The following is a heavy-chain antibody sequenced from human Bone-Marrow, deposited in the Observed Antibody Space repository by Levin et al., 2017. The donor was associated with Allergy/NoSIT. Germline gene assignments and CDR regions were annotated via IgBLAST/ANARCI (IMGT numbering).Heavy chain of an antibody. V-gene: IGHV3-33*01. Sequence: GGSLRLSCAASGFTFSSHAMHWVRQAPGKGLEWVAVIWYDGTQEYYGDAVKGRFTISRDNSKNTLYLVLNILRAEDTAVYYFARDEVIGDGVFGEEGAQYYNMDVWGQGTTVTVSS. CDR1: GFTFSSHA. CDR2: IWYDGTQE. CDR3: ARDEVIGDGVFGEEGAQYYNMDV. D-gene: IGHD3-10*02. J-gene: IGHJ6*02.